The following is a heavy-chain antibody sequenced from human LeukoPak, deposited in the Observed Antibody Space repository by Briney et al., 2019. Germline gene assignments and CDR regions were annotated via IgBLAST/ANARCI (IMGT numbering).Heavy chain of an antibody. CDR2: IIPIFGTA. Sequence: SVKVSCKASGGTFSSYAISWVRQAPGQGLEWMGGIIPIFGTANYAQKFQGRVTITADESTSTAYMELSSLRSEDTAVYYCASGALSYGSGSHNDWGQGTLVTVSS. D-gene: IGHD3-10*01. CDR3: ASGALSYGSGSHND. CDR1: GGTFSSYA. V-gene: IGHV1-69*13. J-gene: IGHJ4*02.